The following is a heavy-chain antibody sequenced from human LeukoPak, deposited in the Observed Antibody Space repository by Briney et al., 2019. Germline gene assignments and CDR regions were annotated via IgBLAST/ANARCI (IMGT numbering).Heavy chain of an antibody. CDR3: TRGNAN. V-gene: IGHV4-59*01. Sequence: PSETLSLTCTVSGGSINSYYWSWIRHPPGKGLEWIGYISYSGSTNYNPSLKSRVTISVDTSKNQFFLKLSSVTAADTALYYCTRGNANWGQGTLVTVSS. J-gene: IGHJ4*02. CDR2: ISYSGST. CDR1: GGSINSYY.